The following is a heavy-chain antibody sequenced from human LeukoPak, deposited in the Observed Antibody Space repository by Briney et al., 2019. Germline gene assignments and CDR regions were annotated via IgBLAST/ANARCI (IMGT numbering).Heavy chain of an antibody. J-gene: IGHJ1*01. CDR2: IIPIFGTA. Sequence: SVKVSCKASGGTFSSYAISWVRQAPGQGLEWMGGIIPIFGTANYAQKFQGRVTITADESTSTAYMELSSLRPEDTAVYYCARDSYYDSSGYYSSEYFQHWGQGTLVTVSS. V-gene: IGHV1-69*13. D-gene: IGHD3-22*01. CDR1: GGTFSSYA. CDR3: ARDSYYDSSGYYSSEYFQH.